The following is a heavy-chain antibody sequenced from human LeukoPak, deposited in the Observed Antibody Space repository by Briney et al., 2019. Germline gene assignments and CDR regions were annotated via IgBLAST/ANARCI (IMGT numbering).Heavy chain of an antibody. CDR1: GGSISSSSYY. D-gene: IGHD6-19*01. V-gene: IGHV4-39*01. CDR2: IYYSGST. J-gene: IGHJ4*02. CDR3: ARQYSSGLYFDY. Sequence: SETLSLTCTVSGGSISSSSYYWGWIRQPPGKGLEWIGSIYYSGSTYYNPSLKSRVAISVDTSKNQFFLKLSSVTAADTAVYYCARQYSSGLYFDYWGQGTLVTVSS.